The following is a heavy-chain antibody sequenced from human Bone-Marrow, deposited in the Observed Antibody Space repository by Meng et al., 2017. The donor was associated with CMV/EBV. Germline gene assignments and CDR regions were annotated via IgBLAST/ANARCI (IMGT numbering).Heavy chain of an antibody. J-gene: IGHJ4*02. D-gene: IGHD2-21*01. Sequence: ASVKVSCKASGFTFSTYVITWVRQAPGQGLEWMGWFNGYNGDTNYAQKFQGRVTMTRNTSISTAYMELSSLRSEDTAVYYCARVLRKGAYKSLTYYWGQGTLVTVSS. CDR3: ARVLRKGAYKSLTYY. CDR2: FNGYNGDT. CDR1: GFTFSTYV. V-gene: IGHV1-8*01.